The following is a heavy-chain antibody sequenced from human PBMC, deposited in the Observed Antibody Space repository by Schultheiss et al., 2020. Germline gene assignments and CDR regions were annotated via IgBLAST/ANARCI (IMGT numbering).Heavy chain of an antibody. CDR1: GGSISSSSYY. V-gene: IGHV4-61*02. CDR2: IYTSGST. CDR3: AREAGIAAADY. J-gene: IGHJ4*02. Sequence: SQTLSLTCTVSGGSISSSSYYWSWIRQPAGKGLEWIGRIYTSGSTNYNPSLKSRVTISVDTSKNQFSLKLSSVTAADTAVYYCAREAGIAAADYWGQGTLVTVSS. D-gene: IGHD6-13*01.